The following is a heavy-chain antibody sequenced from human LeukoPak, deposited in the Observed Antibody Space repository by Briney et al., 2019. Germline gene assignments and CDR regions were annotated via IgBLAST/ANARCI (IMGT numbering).Heavy chain of an antibody. Sequence: GGSLRLSCAASGFTFDDYAMHWVRQAPGKGLEWVSGISWNSGSIGYADSVKGRFTISRDSAKNSLYLQMNSLRAEDTALYYCAKAKVHSYAENYFDYWGQGTLVTVSS. J-gene: IGHJ4*02. V-gene: IGHV3-9*01. CDR3: AKAKVHSYAENYFDY. D-gene: IGHD5-18*01. CDR1: GFTFDDYA. CDR2: ISWNSGSI.